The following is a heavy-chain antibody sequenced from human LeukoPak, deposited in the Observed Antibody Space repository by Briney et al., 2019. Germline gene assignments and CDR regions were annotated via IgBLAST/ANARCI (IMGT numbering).Heavy chain of an antibody. CDR3: ARAINDAFDI. D-gene: IGHD2-2*01. Sequence: GGSLRLSCAASGFTFSDYYMGWVRQAPGEGLEWASYISSSGSAIYSADSVKGRFTISRDNARNSLYLQMNSLRAEDTAVYYCARAINDAFDIWGQGTMVTISS. CDR2: ISSSGSAI. CDR1: GFTFSDYY. V-gene: IGHV3-11*04. J-gene: IGHJ3*02.